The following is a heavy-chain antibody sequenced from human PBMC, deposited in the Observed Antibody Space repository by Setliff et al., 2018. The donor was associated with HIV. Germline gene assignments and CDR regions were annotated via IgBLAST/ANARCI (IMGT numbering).Heavy chain of an antibody. CDR3: ASAGAWQRNALDI. J-gene: IGHJ3*02. D-gene: IGHD5-12*01. CDR1: GYSFTNHY. Sequence: GASVKVSCKPSGYSFTNHYMHWVRQAPGQGLEWMGVINPTGGSTRNTQKFQGRVAMTRDTSTSTVYMGLSSLRSEDTAVYYCASAGAWQRNALDIWGQGTTVTVSS. CDR2: INPTGGST. V-gene: IGHV1-46*01.